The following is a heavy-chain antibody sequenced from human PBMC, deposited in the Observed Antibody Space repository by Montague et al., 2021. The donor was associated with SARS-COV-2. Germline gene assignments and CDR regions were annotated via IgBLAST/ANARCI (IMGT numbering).Heavy chain of an antibody. J-gene: IGHJ4*02. D-gene: IGHD6-19*01. CDR2: ISSSSSYI. CDR3: ARNLGSGWAFFDY. V-gene: IGHV3-21*01. CDR1: GFTSSSYS. Sequence: SLRLSCAASGFTSSSYSMNWVRQAPGKRLEWVSSISSSSSYIYYADSVKGRFTISRDNAKNSLYLQMNSLRAEDTAVYYCARNLGSGWAFFDYWGQGTLVTVSS.